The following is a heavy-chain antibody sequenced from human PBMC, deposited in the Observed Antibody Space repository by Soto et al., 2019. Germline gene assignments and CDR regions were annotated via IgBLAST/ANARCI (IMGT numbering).Heavy chain of an antibody. D-gene: IGHD3-22*01. CDR2: IYYSGST. Sequence: QVQLQESGPGLVKPSETLSLTCTVSGGSISSYYWSWIRQPPGKGLEWIGYIYYSGSTNYNPSLKSRVTISVDPSKNQFSLKLSSVTAADTAVYYCARSSGYYGGGFDYWGQGTLVTVSS. V-gene: IGHV4-59*01. CDR3: ARSSGYYGGGFDY. J-gene: IGHJ4*02. CDR1: GGSISSYY.